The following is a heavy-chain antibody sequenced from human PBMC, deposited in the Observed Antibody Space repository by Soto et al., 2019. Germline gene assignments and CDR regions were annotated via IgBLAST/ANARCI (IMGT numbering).Heavy chain of an antibody. Sequence: SXESLRTSCKTSEYSFTNYWSGLVRQIRGKGLEWVGIIHPGDSDTRYSPSFHGQATISAHKSISTAYLQGGRTKGSDTAMYYCWISQPRRIAGATYVFDFWGQGTQVTVSS. CDR1: EYSFTNYW. D-gene: IGHD1-26*01. CDR2: IHPGDSDT. V-gene: IGHV5-51*01. CDR3: WISQPRRIAGATYVFDF. J-gene: IGHJ4*02.